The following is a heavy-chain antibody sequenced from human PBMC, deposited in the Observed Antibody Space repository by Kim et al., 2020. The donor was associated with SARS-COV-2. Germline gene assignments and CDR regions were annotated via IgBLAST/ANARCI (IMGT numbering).Heavy chain of an antibody. CDR2: ISAYNGNT. J-gene: IGHJ6*02. CDR1: GYTFTSYG. V-gene: IGHV1-18*01. D-gene: IGHD2-2*02. Sequence: ASVKVSCKASGYTFTSYGISWVRQAPGQGLEWMGWISAYNGNTNYAQKLQGRVTMTTDTSTSTAYMELRSLRSDDTAVYYCAKDVVVVPAAKPDYYYYYGMDVWGQGTTVTASS. CDR3: AKDVVVVPAAKPDYYYYYGMDV.